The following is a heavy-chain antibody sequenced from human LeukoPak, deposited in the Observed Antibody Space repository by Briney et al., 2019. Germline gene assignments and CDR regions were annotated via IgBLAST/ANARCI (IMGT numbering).Heavy chain of an antibody. D-gene: IGHD3-16*01. Sequence: GGSLRLSCAASGFALSNYPMGWVRQAPGKGLEWVSGISWNSGSIGYADSVKGRFTISRDNAKNSLYLQMNSLRAEDMALYYCARAGGSRYYYDMDVWGQGTTVTVSS. CDR1: GFALSNYP. V-gene: IGHV3-9*03. J-gene: IGHJ6*02. CDR2: ISWNSGSI. CDR3: ARAGGSRYYYDMDV.